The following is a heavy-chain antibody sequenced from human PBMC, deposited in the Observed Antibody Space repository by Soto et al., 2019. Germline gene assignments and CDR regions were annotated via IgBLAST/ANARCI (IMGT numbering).Heavy chain of an antibody. CDR1: GFTVSSNY. CDR2: IYSGGST. V-gene: IGHV3-66*02. CDR3: ARAGYGGINYYYYYGMDV. Sequence: AGGSLRLSCAASGFTVSSNYMSWVRQAPGKGLEWVSVIYSGGSTYYADSVKGRFTISRDNSKNTLYLQMNSLRAEDTAVYYCARAGYGGINYYYYYGMDVWGQGTTVTVSS. D-gene: IGHD4-17*01. J-gene: IGHJ6*02.